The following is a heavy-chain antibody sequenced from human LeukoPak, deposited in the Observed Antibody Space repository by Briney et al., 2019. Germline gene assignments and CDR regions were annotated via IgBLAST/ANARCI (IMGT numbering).Heavy chain of an antibody. Sequence: GESLKISCKGSGYNFTNYWIGWVRQMPGKGLEWMGIIYPGDSDTRYSPSFQGQVTISADKSISTAYLQWSSLKASDTAMYYCARHNGPPKYYDFWSGYYTKRNWFDPWGQGTLVTVSS. CDR1: GYNFTNYW. V-gene: IGHV5-51*01. J-gene: IGHJ5*02. D-gene: IGHD3-3*01. CDR2: IYPGDSDT. CDR3: ARHNGPPKYYDFWSGYYTKRNWFDP.